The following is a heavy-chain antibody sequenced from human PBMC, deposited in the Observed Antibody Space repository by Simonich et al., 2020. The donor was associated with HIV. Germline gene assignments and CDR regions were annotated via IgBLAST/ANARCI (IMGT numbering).Heavy chain of an antibody. D-gene: IGHD2-15*01. V-gene: IGHV4-34*01. J-gene: IGHJ6*02. CDR3: ARGGYCSGGSCYPLFSRYGMDV. CDR2: INHSGST. CDR1: GGSFSGYY. Sequence: QVQLQQWGAGLLKPSETLSLTCAVYGGSFSGYYWSWIRQPPGKGLVWIGEINHSGSTNYNPALKSRGTKSVDTSKNQFSRKLSSVTAADTAVYYCARGGYCSGGSCYPLFSRYGMDVWGQGTTVTVSS.